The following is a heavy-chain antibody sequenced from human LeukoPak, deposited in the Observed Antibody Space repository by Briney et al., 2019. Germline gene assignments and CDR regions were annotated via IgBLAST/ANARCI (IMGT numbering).Heavy chain of an antibody. J-gene: IGHJ6*03. V-gene: IGHV3-30*18. CDR2: ISYDGSNK. D-gene: IGHD3-22*01. CDR1: GFNFNNYA. CDR3: AKWVRSGYAYYYYYYMDV. Sequence: GRSLRLSCAGSGFNFNNYAMHWVRQAPGKGLEWVAVISYDGSNKYYADSVKGRFTISRDNSKNTLYLQMNSLRAEDTAVYYCAKWVRSGYAYYYYYYMDVWGKGTTVTVSS.